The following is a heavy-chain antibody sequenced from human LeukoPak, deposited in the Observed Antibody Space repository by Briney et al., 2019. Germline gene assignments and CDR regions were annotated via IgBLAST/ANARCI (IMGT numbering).Heavy chain of an antibody. J-gene: IGHJ4*02. D-gene: IGHD2-2*01. CDR1: GCSFISYD. CDR3: AKSGDCQLSFDY. CDR2: ISGSGGST. Sequence: GSLRLSCSASGCSFISYDVSMVGQAPGKGLEWVSAISGSGGSTYYADSVKGRFTISRDNSKNTLYQQMNSLRADGIVLYYCAKSGDCQLSFDYWGQGTLVTVSS. V-gene: IGHV3-23*01.